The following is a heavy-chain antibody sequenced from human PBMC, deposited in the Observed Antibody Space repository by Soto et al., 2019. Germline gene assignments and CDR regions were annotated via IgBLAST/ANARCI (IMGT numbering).Heavy chain of an antibody. Sequence: ASVKVSCKASGYTFTSYAMHWVRQAPGQRLEWMGWINAGNGNTKYSQKFQGRVTITRDTSASTAYMELSSLRSEDTAVYYCARLRFLPPRYYYYGMDVWGQGTTVTVSS. J-gene: IGHJ6*02. CDR3: ARLRFLPPRYYYYGMDV. CDR2: INAGNGNT. V-gene: IGHV1-3*01. CDR1: GYTFTSYA.